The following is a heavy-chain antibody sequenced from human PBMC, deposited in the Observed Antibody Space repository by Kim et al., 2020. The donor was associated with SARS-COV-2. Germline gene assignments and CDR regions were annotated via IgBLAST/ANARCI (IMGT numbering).Heavy chain of an antibody. D-gene: IGHD6-19*01. CDR3: ASLDPVAVAAPVDY. CDR2: IYYSGST. J-gene: IGHJ4*02. Sequence: SETLSLTCTVSGGSISSSSYYWGWIRQPPGKGLEWIGSIYYSGSTYYNPSLKSRVTISVDTSKNQFSLKLSSVTAADTAVYYCASLDPVAVAAPVDYWGQGTLVTVSS. V-gene: IGHV4-39*01. CDR1: GGSISSSSYY.